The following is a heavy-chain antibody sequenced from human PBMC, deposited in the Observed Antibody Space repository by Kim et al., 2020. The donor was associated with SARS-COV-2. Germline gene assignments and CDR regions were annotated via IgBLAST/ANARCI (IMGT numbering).Heavy chain of an antibody. CDR3: TKVGEGKTGTTWRYYFD. CDR1: GFTFNTYA. J-gene: IGHJ4*01. V-gene: IGHV3-23*01. Sequence: GGSLRLSCAASGFTFNTYAMTWVRQAPGKGLEWVSAISGSGGSTYYADTVRGRFTISRDNSKNTVYLQMNSLRAEDTAVYYCTKVGEGKTGTTWRYYFD. D-gene: IGHD1-7*01. CDR2: ISGSGGST.